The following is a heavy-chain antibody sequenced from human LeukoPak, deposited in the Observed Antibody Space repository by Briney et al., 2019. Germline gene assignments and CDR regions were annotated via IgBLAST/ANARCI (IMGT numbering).Heavy chain of an antibody. CDR3: ARPLRYSSGLFYYGMDV. V-gene: IGHV3-66*01. J-gene: IGHJ6*02. D-gene: IGHD6-19*01. CDR2: IYSGDIT. CDR1: GFTVNNNY. Sequence: PGGSLRLSCAASGFTVNNNYMSWVRQAPGKGLEWVSVIYSGDITYYADSVKGRFTISRDNSKNTLYLQMNSLRAEDTAVYYCARPLRYSSGLFYYGMDVWGQGTTVTVSS.